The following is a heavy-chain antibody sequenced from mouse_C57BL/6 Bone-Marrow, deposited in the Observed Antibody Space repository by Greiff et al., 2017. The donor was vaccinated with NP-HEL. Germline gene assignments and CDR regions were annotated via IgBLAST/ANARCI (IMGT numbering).Heavy chain of an antibody. CDR3: TNEGRWLRYGYWDFDS. J-gene: IGHJ1*03. D-gene: IGHD2-2*01. CDR2: INPSNGGT. CDR1: GYTFTSYW. Sequence: QVQLQQPGTELVKPGTSVKLSCKSSGYTFTSYWMHWVKQRPGQGLEWIGNINPSNGGTNYNEKFKSKATLTVDKSSSTAYMQLSRLTSDDSAVYYRTNEGRWLRYGYWDFDSGDTGTTATVTA. V-gene: IGHV1-53*01.